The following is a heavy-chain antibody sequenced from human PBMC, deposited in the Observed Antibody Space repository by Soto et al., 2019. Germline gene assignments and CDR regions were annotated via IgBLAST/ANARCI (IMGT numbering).Heavy chain of an antibody. D-gene: IGHD6-13*01. Sequence: QLQLQESGPGLVKPSETLSLTCTVSGGSISSSSYYWGWIRQPPGKGLEWIGSIYYSGSTYYNPSLKSRVTISVDTSKNQFSLKLSSVTAADTAVYYCARHAAVRAAAGPLYYYYGMDVWGQGTTVTVSS. CDR2: IYYSGST. CDR3: ARHAAVRAAAGPLYYYYGMDV. J-gene: IGHJ6*02. CDR1: GGSISSSSYY. V-gene: IGHV4-39*01.